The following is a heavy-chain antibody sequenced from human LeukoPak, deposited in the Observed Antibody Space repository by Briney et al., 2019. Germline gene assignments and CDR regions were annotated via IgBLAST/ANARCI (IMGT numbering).Heavy chain of an antibody. CDR1: GGSFSGYY. D-gene: IGHD2-2*01. CDR3: ARWSLGYCSSTSCPDDAFDI. CDR2: INHSGST. Sequence: PSETLSLTCAVYGGSFSGYYWSWIRQPLGKGLEWIGEINHSGSTNYNPSLKSRVTISVDTSKNQFSLKLSSVTAADTAVYYCARWSLGYCSSTSCPDDAFDIWGQGTMVTVSS. J-gene: IGHJ3*02. V-gene: IGHV4-34*01.